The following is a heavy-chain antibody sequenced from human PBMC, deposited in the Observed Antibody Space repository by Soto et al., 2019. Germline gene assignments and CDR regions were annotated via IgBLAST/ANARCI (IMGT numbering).Heavy chain of an antibody. CDR2: IYIGGAT. CDR3: AIGFQRDDH. J-gene: IGHJ5*02. D-gene: IGHD6-25*01. Sequence: GGSLRLSCAVSGFPVTDHYVNLVRQAPGKGLEWVSVIYIGGATYYRDPVQGRFTLSRDPSDNSVSLHMNNLTVADTAVYFCAIGFQRDDHWGLGTLVTVSS. V-gene: IGHV3-53*01. CDR1: GFPVTDHY.